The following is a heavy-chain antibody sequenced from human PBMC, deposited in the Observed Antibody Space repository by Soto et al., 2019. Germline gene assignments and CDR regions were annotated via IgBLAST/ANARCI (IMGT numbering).Heavy chain of an antibody. Sequence: EVQLVDSGGGLVQPGGSLRLSCVASGFHFSSYWMSWVRQAPGKGLEWVANIKEDGSDKYYVDSVKGRFTISRDNAKHSLYLQMNSLRVEDTAVDYCVGVSLAGSWGQGTLVTVSS. CDR2: IKEDGSDK. V-gene: IGHV3-7*01. D-gene: IGHD6-19*01. J-gene: IGHJ5*02. CDR3: VGVSLAGS. CDR1: GFHFSSYW.